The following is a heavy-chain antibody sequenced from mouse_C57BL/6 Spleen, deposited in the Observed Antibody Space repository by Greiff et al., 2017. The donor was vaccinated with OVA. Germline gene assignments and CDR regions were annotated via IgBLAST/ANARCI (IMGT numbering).Heavy chain of an antibody. D-gene: IGHD2-4*01. CDR2: INPNNGGT. V-gene: IGHV1-18*01. J-gene: IGHJ4*01. CDR1: GYTFTDYN. Sequence: VQLQQSGPELVKPGASVKIPCKASGYTFTDYNMDWVKQSHGKSLEWIGDINPNNGGTIYNQKFKGKATLTVDKSSSTAYMELRSLTSEDTAVDYCARSDYDYDEGYAMDYWGQGTSVTVSS. CDR3: ARSDYDYDEGYAMDY.